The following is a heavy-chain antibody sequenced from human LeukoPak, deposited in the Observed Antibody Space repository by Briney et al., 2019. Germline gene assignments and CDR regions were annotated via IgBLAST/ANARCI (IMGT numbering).Heavy chain of an antibody. V-gene: IGHV4-61*01. CDR1: GGPVSSGSYY. Sequence: SETLSLTCTVSGGPVSSGSYYWSWIRQPPGKGLEWIGYIYYSGSTNYNPSLKSRVTISVDTSKNQFSLKLSSVTAADTAVYYCARWGSSSWYPSYNWFDPWGQGTLVTVSS. J-gene: IGHJ5*02. D-gene: IGHD6-13*01. CDR2: IYYSGST. CDR3: ARWGSSSWYPSYNWFDP.